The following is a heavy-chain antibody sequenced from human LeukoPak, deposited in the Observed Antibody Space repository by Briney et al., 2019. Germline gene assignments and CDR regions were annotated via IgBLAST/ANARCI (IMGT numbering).Heavy chain of an antibody. CDR1: GGSISSSKW. V-gene: IGHV4-4*02. CDR3: ARLSSDLSHFDY. CDR2: ISHSGSI. D-gene: IGHD3-16*02. Sequence: SETLSLTCVVSGGSISSSKWWSWVRQAPGKGLEWIGEISHSGSINYNPSLASRVTISVDKSKNQFSLSLTSVTAADTAMYYCARLSSDLSHFDYWGQGTLASVSS. J-gene: IGHJ4*02.